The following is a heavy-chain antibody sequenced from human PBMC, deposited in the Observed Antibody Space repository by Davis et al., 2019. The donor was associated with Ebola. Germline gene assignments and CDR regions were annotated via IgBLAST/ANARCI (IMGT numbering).Heavy chain of an antibody. CDR2: INSDGRST. D-gene: IGHD2-2*01. CDR1: GFTFNTYW. V-gene: IGHV3-74*01. J-gene: IGHJ3*02. CDR3: AREDCSGTNCYFSPNDAFDI. Sequence: PGGSLRLSCAASGFTFNTYWMHWVRQVPGKGLLWVSRINSDGRSTYYADSVKGRFTISRDNAKNTLYLQMNSLRAEDTAVYYCAREDCSGTNCYFSPNDAFDIWGQGTLVTVSS.